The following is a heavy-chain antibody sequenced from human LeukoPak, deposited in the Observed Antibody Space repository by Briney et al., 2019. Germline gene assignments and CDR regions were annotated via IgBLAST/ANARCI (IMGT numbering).Heavy chain of an antibody. Sequence: SETLSLTCTVSGDSISSGDYYWSWIRQPAGRGLEWIGHISTSGRTSYSPSLKSRVTISVDTSKNQFSLKMSSVSAADTAVYYCARGLHGYTYGYVPWELYYYMDVWGKGTTVTISS. CDR3: ARGLHGYTYGYVPWELYYYMDV. CDR2: ISTSGRT. J-gene: IGHJ6*03. CDR1: GDSISSGDYY. V-gene: IGHV4-61*09. D-gene: IGHD5-18*01.